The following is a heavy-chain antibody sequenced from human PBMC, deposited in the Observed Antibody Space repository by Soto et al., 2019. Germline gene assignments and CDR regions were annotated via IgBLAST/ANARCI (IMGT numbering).Heavy chain of an antibody. D-gene: IGHD4-17*01. CDR2: IYGGGTT. J-gene: IGHJ2*01. Sequence: LRLSCAASGFAVNSNYMSWVRQAPGKGLEWVSVIYGGGTTYYSDSVKGRFTISRDNSKNTLFLQMNSLRAEDTAVYYCVKTHRATTVVTRYWYFDLWGRGTLVTVSS. V-gene: IGHV3-53*01. CDR1: GFAVNSNY. CDR3: VKTHRATTVVTRYWYFDL.